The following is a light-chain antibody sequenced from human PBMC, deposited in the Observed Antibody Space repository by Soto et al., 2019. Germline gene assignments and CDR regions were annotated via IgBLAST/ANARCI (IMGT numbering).Light chain of an antibody. CDR2: ANT. J-gene: IGLJ2*01. Sequence: QSVLTQPPSVTGAPGQRVTISCTGNNSNIGAGSGVNWYQQFPDKAPKLLIYANTHRPSGVPDRFSGSTSATSASLAITGLQTQDEADYDCQSFDSSLTCLIFGGGTKLTVL. V-gene: IGLV1-40*01. CDR1: NSNIGAGSG. CDR3: QSFDSSLTCLI.